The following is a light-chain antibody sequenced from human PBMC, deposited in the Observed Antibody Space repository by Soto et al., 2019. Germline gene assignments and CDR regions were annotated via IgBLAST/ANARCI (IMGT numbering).Light chain of an antibody. J-gene: IGKJ3*01. CDR1: QSISRY. Sequence: DIQMTQSPSSLSASVGHTVTITCRASQSISRYLNWYQQKPGKAPNLLIYGATSLQSGVPSRFSGSGSATDFTLTISSLQPEDFATYFCQQSYNFLFTFGPGTKLDIK. V-gene: IGKV1-39*01. CDR2: GAT. CDR3: QQSYNFLFT.